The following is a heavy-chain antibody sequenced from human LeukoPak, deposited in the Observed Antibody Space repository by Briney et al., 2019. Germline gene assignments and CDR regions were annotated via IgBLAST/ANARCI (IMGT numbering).Heavy chain of an antibody. CDR2: ISAYDGNT. CDR3: ARSPMVVVPAGLYYFDY. CDR1: GYTFTCYG. V-gene: IGHV1-18*01. J-gene: IGHJ4*02. D-gene: IGHD2-2*01. Sequence: GASVKVSCKASGYTFTCYGISWVRQAPGQGLEWMGWISAYDGNTNYAQKLQGRVTMTTDTSTSTAYMELRSLRSDDTAVYYCARSPMVVVPAGLYYFDYWGQGTLVTVSS.